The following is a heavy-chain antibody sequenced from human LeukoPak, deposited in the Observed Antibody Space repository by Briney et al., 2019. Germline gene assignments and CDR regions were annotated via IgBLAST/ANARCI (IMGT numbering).Heavy chain of an antibody. CDR2: ISGSGGST. J-gene: IGHJ4*02. CDR1: GFTVSSNY. Sequence: PGGSLRLSCAASGFTVSSNYMSWVRQAPGKGLEWVSAISGSGGSTYYADSVKGRFTISRDNSKNTLYLQMNSLRAEDTAVYYCAKDIQQWLVLYYFDYWGQGTLVTVSS. V-gene: IGHV3-23*01. CDR3: AKDIQQWLVLYYFDY. D-gene: IGHD6-19*01.